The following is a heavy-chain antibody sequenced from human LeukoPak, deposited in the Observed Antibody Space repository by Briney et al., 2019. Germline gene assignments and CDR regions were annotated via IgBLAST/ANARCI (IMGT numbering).Heavy chain of an antibody. CDR1: GYTFTGYY. Sequence: ASVKVSCKASGYTFTGYYMHWVRQAPGQGLEWIGRINPNSGGTNYAQKFQGRVTMTRDTSISTAYMELSRLRSDDTAVYYCARELGVGITMIVVVTHFDYWGQGALVTVSS. CDR2: INPNSGGT. CDR3: ARELGVGITMIVVVTHFDY. D-gene: IGHD3-22*01. V-gene: IGHV1-2*06. J-gene: IGHJ4*02.